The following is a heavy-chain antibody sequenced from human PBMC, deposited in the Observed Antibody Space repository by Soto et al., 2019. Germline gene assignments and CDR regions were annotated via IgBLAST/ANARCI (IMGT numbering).Heavy chain of an antibody. V-gene: IGHV3-33*01. CDR3: ARELVAVAGTGTLDY. Sequence: QVQLVESGGGVVQPGRSLRLSCAAPGFTFSSYGMHWVRQAPGKGLEWVAVIWYDGSNKYYADSVKGRFTISRDNSKNTLYLQMNSLRAEDTAVYYCARELVAVAGTGTLDYWGQGTLVTVSS. D-gene: IGHD6-19*01. J-gene: IGHJ4*02. CDR2: IWYDGSNK. CDR1: GFTFSSYG.